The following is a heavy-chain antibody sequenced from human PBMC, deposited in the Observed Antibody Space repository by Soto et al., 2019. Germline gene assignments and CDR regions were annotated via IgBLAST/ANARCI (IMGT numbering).Heavy chain of an antibody. V-gene: IGHV5-51*01. CDR2: IYPGDSDT. J-gene: IGHJ4*02. CDR1: GYSFTNYW. Sequence: PGESLRISYKASGYSFTNYWIGWVRQMPGKGLEWMGIIYPGDSDTRYSPSFQGQVTISVDKSLSTAYLQWSSLKASDTATYYCARHLYDYLDYWGQGTLVTVSS. D-gene: IGHD3-16*01. CDR3: ARHLYDYLDY.